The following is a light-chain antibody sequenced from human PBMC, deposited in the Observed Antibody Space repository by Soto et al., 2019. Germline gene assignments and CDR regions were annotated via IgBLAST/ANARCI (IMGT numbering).Light chain of an antibody. CDR3: QQYGSSPPYT. Sequence: VLTQSPGTLSLSPGERATLSCRASQSISSSYLAWYQKKPGQAPRLLIYGASSRATGIPERFSGSGSGTDFTLTISSLEPEDFAVYYCQQYGSSPPYTFGQGTKLEV. J-gene: IGKJ2*01. V-gene: IGKV3-20*01. CDR2: GAS. CDR1: QSISSSY.